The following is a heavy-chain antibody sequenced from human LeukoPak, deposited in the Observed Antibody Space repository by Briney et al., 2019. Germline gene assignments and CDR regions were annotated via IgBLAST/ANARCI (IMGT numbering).Heavy chain of an antibody. CDR2: ISSTSGYT. CDR3: ARGYYYDSCAPDY. CDR1: ALTFSDYY. J-gene: IGHJ4*02. Sequence: KPGGSLRLSCAASALTFSDYYMSWIRQAPGKGLEWISYISSTSGYTNYADSVRGRFTISRDNAKNSLYLQMNSLRAEDTAVYYCARGYYYDSCAPDYWGQGTLVTVSS. V-gene: IGHV3-11*06. D-gene: IGHD3-22*01.